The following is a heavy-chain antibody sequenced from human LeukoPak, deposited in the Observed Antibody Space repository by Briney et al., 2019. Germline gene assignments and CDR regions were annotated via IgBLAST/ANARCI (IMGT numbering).Heavy chain of an antibody. CDR2: VYYSGST. CDR1: GGSISSSSYH. D-gene: IGHD3-10*01. J-gene: IGHJ6*03. CDR3: ARAPYGSATNNYYMDV. V-gene: IGHV4-39*07. Sequence: SETLSLTCSVSGGSISSSSYHWGWIRQPPGRGLEWIGSVYYSGSTNYNPSLKSRVTISIDTSKNQFSLKLSSVTAADTAVYYCARAPYGSATNNYYMDVWGKGTTVTVSS.